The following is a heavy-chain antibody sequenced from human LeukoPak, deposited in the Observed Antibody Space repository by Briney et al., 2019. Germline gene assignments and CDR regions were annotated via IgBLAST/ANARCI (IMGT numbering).Heavy chain of an antibody. CDR2: IYHSGST. Sequence: SETLSLTCTVSGYSISSGYYWGWIRQPPGKGLEWIGSIYHSGSTYYNPSLKSRVTISVDTSKNQFSLKLSSVTAADTAVYYCARDSYYDSQPFDYWGQGTLVTVSS. J-gene: IGHJ4*02. V-gene: IGHV4-38-2*02. CDR3: ARDSYYDSQPFDY. D-gene: IGHD3-22*01. CDR1: GYSISSGYY.